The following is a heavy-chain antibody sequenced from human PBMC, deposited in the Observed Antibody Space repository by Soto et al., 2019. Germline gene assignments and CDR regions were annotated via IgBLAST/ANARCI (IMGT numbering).Heavy chain of an antibody. CDR2: IGHSSGGTT. V-gene: IGHV3-23*01. CDR3: AKDRGGEFSSSRYFDY. D-gene: IGHD3-16*01. CDR1: EFTFSTYG. Sequence: GGSLRLSCAPSEFTFSTYGTTWVRQAPCKWLEWVSVIGHSSGGTTNYGDSVKGRFTISRDNSKNTLYLETNSLRVEDTAIYFCAKDRGGEFSSSRYFDYWGQGTLVTVSS. J-gene: IGHJ4*02.